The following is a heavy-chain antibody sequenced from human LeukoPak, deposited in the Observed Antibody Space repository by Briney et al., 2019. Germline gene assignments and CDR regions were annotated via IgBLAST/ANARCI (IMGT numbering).Heavy chain of an antibody. CDR2: IKGDESYT. Sequence: GGSLRLSCAASGFTYSRYWMHWVRQVPGKGLVWVARIKGDESYTFYADSVKGRFTISRDNARNTLYLQMNSLRAEDTAVYYCASQADSAYGDYNWGQGTLVTVSS. CDR3: ASQADSAYGDYN. J-gene: IGHJ4*02. D-gene: IGHD4-17*01. V-gene: IGHV3-74*01. CDR1: GFTYSRYW.